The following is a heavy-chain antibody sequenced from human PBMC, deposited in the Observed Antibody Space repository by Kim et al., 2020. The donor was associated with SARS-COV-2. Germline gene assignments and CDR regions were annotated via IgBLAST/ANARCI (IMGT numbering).Heavy chain of an antibody. CDR2: FDPEDGET. D-gene: IGHD3-10*01. CDR1: GYTLTELS. J-gene: IGHJ5*02. V-gene: IGHV1-24*01. CDR3: ATVHRAITMVRGVIIKNPYNWFDP. Sequence: ASVKVSCKVSGYTLTELSMHWVRQAPGKGLEWMGGFDPEDGETIYAQKFQGRVTMTEDTSTDTAYMELSSLRSEDTAVYYCATVHRAITMVRGVIIKNPYNWFDPWGQGTLVTVSS.